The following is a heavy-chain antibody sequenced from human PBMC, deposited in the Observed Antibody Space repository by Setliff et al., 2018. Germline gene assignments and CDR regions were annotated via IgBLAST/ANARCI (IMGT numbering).Heavy chain of an antibody. V-gene: IGHV1-3*01. CDR1: GYTFTDYA. CDR3: AREGVDTRSSTDYRYYMDV. Sequence: ASVKVSCKASGYTFTDYAMHWVRQAPGQRLEWMGWINPGNGNTKYSQKFQGRVTITRDTSASTAYMELSSLTSDDTAVYYCAREGVDTRSSTDYRYYMDVWGKGTTVTVSS. D-gene: IGHD5-18*01. J-gene: IGHJ6*03. CDR2: INPGNGNT.